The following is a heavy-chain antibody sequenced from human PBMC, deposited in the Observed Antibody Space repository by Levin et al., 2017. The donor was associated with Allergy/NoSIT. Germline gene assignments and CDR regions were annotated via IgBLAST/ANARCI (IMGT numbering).Heavy chain of an antibody. CDR2: INNDGSST. V-gene: IGHV3-74*01. CDR3: ARHRSYSMDV. CDR1: GFTFGSDW. Sequence: PGESLKISCAASGFTFGSDWMHWVRQAPGKGLVWVSRINNDGSSTNYADSVKGRFTISRDNARNTLYLQMDILRAEDTAVYYCARHRSYSMDVWGQGTTVTVSS. J-gene: IGHJ6*02.